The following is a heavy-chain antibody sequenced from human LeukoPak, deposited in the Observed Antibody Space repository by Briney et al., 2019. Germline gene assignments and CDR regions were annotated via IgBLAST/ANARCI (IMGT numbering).Heavy chain of an antibody. Sequence: GGSPRLSCAASGFTFSSYAMSWVRQAPGKGLEWVSAISGSGGSTYYADSVKGRFTISRDNSKNTLYLQMNSLRAEDTAVYYCAKGAVRITMIVVVINHTYYFDYWGQGTLVTVSS. D-gene: IGHD3-22*01. V-gene: IGHV3-23*01. CDR3: AKGAVRITMIVVVINHTYYFDY. J-gene: IGHJ4*02. CDR1: GFTFSSYA. CDR2: ISGSGGST.